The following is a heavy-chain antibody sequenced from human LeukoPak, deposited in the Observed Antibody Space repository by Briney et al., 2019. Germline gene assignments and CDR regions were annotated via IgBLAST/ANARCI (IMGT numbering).Heavy chain of an antibody. J-gene: IGHJ6*03. Sequence: GASVKVSCKASGYTFTGYYMHWVRQAPGQGLEWMGWINPNSGGTNYAQKFQGRVTMTRDTSISTAYMELSRLRSDDTAVYYCARVLAAAANSYYYYYMDVWGKGTTVTVSS. D-gene: IGHD6-13*01. CDR3: ARVLAAAANSYYYYYMDV. CDR2: INPNSGGT. CDR1: GYTFTGYY. V-gene: IGHV1-2*02.